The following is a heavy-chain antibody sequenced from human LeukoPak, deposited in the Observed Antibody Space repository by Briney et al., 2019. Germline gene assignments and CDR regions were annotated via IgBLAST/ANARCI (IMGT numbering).Heavy chain of an antibody. J-gene: IGHJ4*02. V-gene: IGHV3-30*03. CDR1: GFTFSSYG. Sequence: GGSLRLSCAASGFTFSSYGMHWVRQAPGKGLEWVAVISYDGSNKYYADSVKGRFTISRDNSKNTLYLQMNSLRAEDTAVYYCALPAGYWGQGTLVTVSS. CDR2: ISYDGSNK. CDR3: ALPAGY.